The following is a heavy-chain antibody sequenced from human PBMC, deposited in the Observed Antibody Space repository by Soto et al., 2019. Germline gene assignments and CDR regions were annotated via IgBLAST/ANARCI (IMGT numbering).Heavy chain of an antibody. D-gene: IGHD4-17*01. CDR3: ARALGTVTTNWFDP. CDR2: IIPILGIA. Sequence: QVQLVQSGAEVKKPGSSVKVSCKASGGTFSSYTISWVRQAPGQGLEWMGRIIPILGIANYAQKFQGRVTITADKSTSTAYVELSSLSSEDTAVYYCARALGTVTTNWFDPWGQGTLVTVSS. J-gene: IGHJ5*02. CDR1: GGTFSSYT. V-gene: IGHV1-69*02.